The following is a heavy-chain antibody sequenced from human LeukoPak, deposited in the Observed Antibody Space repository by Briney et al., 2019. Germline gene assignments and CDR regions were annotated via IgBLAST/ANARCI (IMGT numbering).Heavy chain of an antibody. Sequence: GGSLRLSCAASGFTFSSYAMHWVRQAPGKGLDWVAVISYDGSNKYYADSVKGRFTISRDNSKNTLYLQMNSLRAEDTAVYYCAKLKYSSGYFDYWGQGTLVTVSS. J-gene: IGHJ4*02. CDR2: ISYDGSNK. CDR3: AKLKYSSGYFDY. D-gene: IGHD3-22*01. CDR1: GFTFSSYA. V-gene: IGHV3-30*04.